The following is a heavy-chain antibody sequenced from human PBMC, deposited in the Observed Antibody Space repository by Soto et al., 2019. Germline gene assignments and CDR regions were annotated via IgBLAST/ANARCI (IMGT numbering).Heavy chain of an antibody. Sequence: QVHLVESGGGVVQPGQSLRLSCAASGFTFSTYAMHWLRQAPGKGLEWVAIISYDSTNKFYGDSVKGRFTISRDNSKNTRYLRLNGLSPEDTAVYYCAKTDPSGRCSGPCYRAYWGQGTLVTVSS. CDR1: GFTFSTYA. V-gene: IGHV3-30*18. D-gene: IGHD2-15*01. CDR2: ISYDSTNK. CDR3: AKTDPSGRCSGPCYRAY. J-gene: IGHJ4*02.